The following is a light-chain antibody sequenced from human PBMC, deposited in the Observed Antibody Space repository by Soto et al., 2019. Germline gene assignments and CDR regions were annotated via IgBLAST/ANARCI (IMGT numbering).Light chain of an antibody. CDR2: DVN. CDR3: FYYATGTTYV. CDR1: SSEVGAYNF. V-gene: IGLV2-11*01. J-gene: IGLJ1*01. Sequence: QSGLPRPPSVPGSPGQSVTISCTGTSSEVGAYNFVSWYHQHPGEAPKLMIFDVNRRPSGVPNRFSASKSGNKAPLPISGLDADDDTYYYCFYYATGTTYVFGPGTQVTVL.